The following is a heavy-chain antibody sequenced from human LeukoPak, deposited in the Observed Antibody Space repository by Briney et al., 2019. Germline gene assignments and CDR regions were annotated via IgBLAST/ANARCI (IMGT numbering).Heavy chain of an antibody. CDR1: GGSISSGDYY. J-gene: IGHJ5*02. CDR3: ANASHSDRSCYDSHCFDP. Sequence: SQTLSLTCTVSGGSISSGDYYWSWIRQPPSKGLEWIGYIYYSGSTYYNPSLKSRVTISLDTSNNPFSLKLISVTALDTALYYCANASHSDRSCYDSHCFDPWGQGTLVTVSS. D-gene: IGHD3-22*01. CDR2: IYYSGST. V-gene: IGHV4-30-4*08.